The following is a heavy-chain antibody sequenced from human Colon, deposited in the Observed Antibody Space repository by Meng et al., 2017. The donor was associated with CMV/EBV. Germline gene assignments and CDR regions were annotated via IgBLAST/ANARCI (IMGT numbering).Heavy chain of an antibody. CDR3: AKDGTTVTPYGYFQN. J-gene: IGHJ1*01. V-gene: IGHV3-23*01. D-gene: IGHD4-17*01. CDR2: ISGSGGKT. Sequence: SGFTSSIYAMSWVRLAPGKGLEWVSGISGSGGKTFYSDSVRGRFTISRDNSKNTVYLEMNSLRANDTAVYYCAKDGTTVTPYGYFQNWGQGTLVTVSS. CDR1: GFTSSIYA.